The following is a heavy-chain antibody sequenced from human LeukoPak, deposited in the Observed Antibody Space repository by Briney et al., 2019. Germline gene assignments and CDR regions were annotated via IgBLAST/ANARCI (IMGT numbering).Heavy chain of an antibody. J-gene: IGHJ4*02. D-gene: IGHD3-22*01. CDR3: ARHVNYYDSSGYWRYFDY. V-gene: IGHV4-39*01. CDR2: IYYSGST. CDR1: GGSISSSSYY. Sequence: SETLSLTCTVSGGSISSSSYYWGWIRQPPGKGLEWIGSIYYSGSTYYNPSLKSRVTISVDTSKNQFSLKLSSVTAADTAVYYCARHVNYYDSSGYWRYFDYWGQGTLVTVSS.